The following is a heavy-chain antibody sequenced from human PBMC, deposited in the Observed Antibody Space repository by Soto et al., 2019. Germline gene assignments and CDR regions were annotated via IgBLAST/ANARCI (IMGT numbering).Heavy chain of an antibody. CDR2: IRGFSPYT. V-gene: IGHV3-21*01. CDR1: GFTFRTYT. CDR3: ARDRGYDAHDYYYNAMDV. J-gene: IGHJ6*02. Sequence: EVQLVESGGGLVKPGGSLRLSCISSGFTFRTYTMNWVRQAPGKGLEWVSGIRGFSPYTFYAESVKGRFTISIDNAKNLLYLQMSCLRAADTAVYYCARDRGYDAHDYYYNAMDVWGHRTTVSVSS. D-gene: IGHD3-10*01.